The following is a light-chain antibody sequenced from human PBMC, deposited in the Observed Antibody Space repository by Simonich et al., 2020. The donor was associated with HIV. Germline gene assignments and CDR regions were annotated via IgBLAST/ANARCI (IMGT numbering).Light chain of an antibody. J-gene: IGLJ3*02. V-gene: IGLV2-14*01. CDR3: CSYAVTSRV. CDR2: DVS. CDR1: SSDVGGYNY. Sequence: QSALTQPASVSGSPGQSITISCTGTSSDVGGYNYVSWYQQHTGKAPKLMIYDVSNRPLGVSNRFSGSKSGNTASLTSSGLQAEDEADYYCCSYAVTSRVFGGGTKLTVL.